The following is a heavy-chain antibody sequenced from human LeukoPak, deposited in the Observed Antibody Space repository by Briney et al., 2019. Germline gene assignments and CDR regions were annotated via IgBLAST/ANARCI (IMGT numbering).Heavy chain of an antibody. CDR3: ARAARIYDY. J-gene: IGHJ4*02. V-gene: IGHV4-38-2*02. CDR1: GYSISSGYY. D-gene: IGHD2-15*01. Sequence: PSETLSLTCTVSGYSISSGYYWGWIRQPPGKGLEWIGSIYHSGSTYYNPSLKSRVTISVDTSKNQFSLKLSSVTAADTAVYYCARAARIYDYWGQGTLVTVSS. CDR2: IYHSGST.